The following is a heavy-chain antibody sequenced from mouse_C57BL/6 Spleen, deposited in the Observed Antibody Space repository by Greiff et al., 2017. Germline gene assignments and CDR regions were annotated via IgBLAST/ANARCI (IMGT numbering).Heavy chain of an antibody. CDR1: GYSITSGYD. CDR3: ARGAYYSNPWFAY. CDR2: ISYSGST. J-gene: IGHJ3*01. D-gene: IGHD2-5*01. Sequence: ESGPGLVKPSQSLSLTCTVTGYSITSGYDWHWIRHFPGNKLEWMGYISYSGSTNYNPSLKSRISITHDTSKNHFFLKLNSVTTEDTATYYCARGAYYSNPWFAYWGQGTLVTVSA. V-gene: IGHV3-1*01.